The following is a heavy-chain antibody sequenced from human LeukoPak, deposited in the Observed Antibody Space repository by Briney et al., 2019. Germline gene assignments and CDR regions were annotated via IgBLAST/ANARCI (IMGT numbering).Heavy chain of an antibody. V-gene: IGHV3-53*01. J-gene: IGHJ4*02. CDR1: GFTFSSNY. CDR3: ARGGEPGPLDY. D-gene: IGHD1-14*01. CDR2: IYTGGST. Sequence: GGSLRLSCAASGFTFSSNYMSWVRQAPGKGLEWVSIIYTGGSTYHADSVKGRFTISRDNSKNTLYPQMNSLRAEDTAVYYCARGGEPGPLDYWGQGTLVTVSS.